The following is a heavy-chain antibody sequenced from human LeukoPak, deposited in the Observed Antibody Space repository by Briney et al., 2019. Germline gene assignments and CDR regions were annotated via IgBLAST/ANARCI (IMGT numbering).Heavy chain of an antibody. Sequence: KPSETLSLTCAVSVYSISSGYYWGWIRQPPGKGLEWIGSIYHSGSTYYNPSLKSRVTISVDTSKNQFSLKLSSVTAADTAVYYCATKTAAGNYYYYMDVWGKGTTVTVSS. J-gene: IGHJ6*03. D-gene: IGHD6-13*01. CDR2: IYHSGST. CDR3: ATKTAAGNYYYYMDV. CDR1: VYSISSGYY. V-gene: IGHV4-38-2*01.